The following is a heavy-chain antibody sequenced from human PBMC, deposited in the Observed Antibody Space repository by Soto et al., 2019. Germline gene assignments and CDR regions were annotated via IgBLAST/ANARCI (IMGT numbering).Heavy chain of an antibody. CDR3: ARGWFGPDV. CDR2: IDKVGTDS. CDR1: EFTFSGRS. V-gene: IGHV3-74*01. Sequence: EVQLVESGGGLVPPGGSLRLSCAASEFTFSGRSVHWVRQDPGKGLVWVSGIDKVGTDSTYADSVKGRFTSSGDNAKNTVYLQMNSLRVEDTAVYYCARGWFGPDVWGKGTTVTVSS. J-gene: IGHJ6*03. D-gene: IGHD3-10*01.